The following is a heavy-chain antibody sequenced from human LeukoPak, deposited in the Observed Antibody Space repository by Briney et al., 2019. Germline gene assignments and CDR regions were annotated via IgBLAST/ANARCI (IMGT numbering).Heavy chain of an antibody. J-gene: IGHJ3*02. CDR1: GGTFSSYA. V-gene: IGHV1-69*13. CDR3: ATSGYAYGALDI. D-gene: IGHD5-18*01. Sequence: SVKVSCKASGGTFSSYAISWVRQAPGQGLEWMGGIIPIFGTANYAQKFQGRVTITADESTSTAYMELSRLRSDDTAVYYCATSGYAYGALDIWGQGTMVTVSS. CDR2: IIPIFGTA.